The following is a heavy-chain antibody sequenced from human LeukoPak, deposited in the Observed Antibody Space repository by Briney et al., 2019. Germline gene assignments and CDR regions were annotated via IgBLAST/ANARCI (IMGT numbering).Heavy chain of an antibody. J-gene: IGHJ5*02. CDR2: VYTGGTT. Sequence: SETLSLTCSVSGASISGYHWSWIRQPPGKGLEWIGCVYTGGTTNYNPSLKSRVTISVDTSKNQFSLKLNSVTAADTAVYYCARRSYGDNNWFDPWGQGTLVTVS. D-gene: IGHD3-10*01. V-gene: IGHV4-4*08. CDR1: GASISGYH. CDR3: ARRSYGDNNWFDP.